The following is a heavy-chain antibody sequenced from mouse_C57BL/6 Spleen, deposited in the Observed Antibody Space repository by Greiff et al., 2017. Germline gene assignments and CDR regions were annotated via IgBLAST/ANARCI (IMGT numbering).Heavy chain of an antibody. J-gene: IGHJ4*01. CDR3: ARNPRSYDYDVDYAMDY. V-gene: IGHV1-55*01. CDR2: IYPGSGST. CDR1: GYTFTSYW. Sequence: QVQLQQPGAELVKPGASVKMSCMASGYTFTSYWITWVKQRPGQGLEWIGDIYPGSGSTNYNEKFKSKATLTVDTSSSTAYMQLSSLTSEDSAVYYCARNPRSYDYDVDYAMDYWGQGTSVTVSS. D-gene: IGHD2-4*01.